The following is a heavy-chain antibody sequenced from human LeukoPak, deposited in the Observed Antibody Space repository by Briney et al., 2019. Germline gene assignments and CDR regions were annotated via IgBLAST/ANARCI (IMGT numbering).Heavy chain of an antibody. CDR3: ARQTYYYDSSGYYHGAFDI. J-gene: IGHJ3*02. Sequence: PSETLSLTCAVYGGSFSGYYWSWIRQPPGKGLEWIGEINHSGSTYYNPSLKSRVTISVDTSKNQFSLKLSSVTAADTAVYYCARQTYYYDSSGYYHGAFDIWGQGTMVTVSS. CDR2: INHSGST. V-gene: IGHV4-34*01. CDR1: GGSFSGYY. D-gene: IGHD3-22*01.